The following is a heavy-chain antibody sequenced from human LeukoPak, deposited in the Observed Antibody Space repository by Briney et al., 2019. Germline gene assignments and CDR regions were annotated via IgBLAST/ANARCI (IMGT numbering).Heavy chain of an antibody. V-gene: IGHV3-21*01. CDR1: GFTFSSYS. J-gene: IGHJ4*02. Sequence: GGSLRLSCAASGFTFSSYSVNWVRQAPRKGLEWVSSISSSSSYIYYPDSVNGRFTISRANANNSLYLQMNSLSSEATAVYYCARESTEIVLMVYAEEEGFDYWGQGTLVTVSS. CDR3: ARESTEIVLMVYAEEEGFDY. D-gene: IGHD2-8*01. CDR2: ISSSSSYI.